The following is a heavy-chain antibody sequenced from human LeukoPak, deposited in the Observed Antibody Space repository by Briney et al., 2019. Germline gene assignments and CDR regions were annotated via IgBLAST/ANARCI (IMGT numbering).Heavy chain of an antibody. CDR3: ASFPSSGWYVSGNDF. Sequence: GGSLRLSCAGSGFIFSSYEMNWVRQAPGKGLEWGSYIGSGGGTKYYAASAQGPFTISRDNGQYSLYLQMTSLRAEDTAVYYCASFPSSGWYVSGNDFWGQGTLVTVSS. D-gene: IGHD6-19*01. V-gene: IGHV3-48*03. CDR1: GFIFSSYE. J-gene: IGHJ4*02. CDR2: IGSGGGTK.